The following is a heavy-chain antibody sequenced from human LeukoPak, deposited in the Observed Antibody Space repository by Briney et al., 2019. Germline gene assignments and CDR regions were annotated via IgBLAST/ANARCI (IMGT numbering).Heavy chain of an antibody. D-gene: IGHD2-8*01. Sequence: GGSLGLACAASGFTFSSYAMSWVRQARGKGLGWVSAISGSGGSTFYADSVKGRFTMSRDNSKNTLYLQMNSLRAEDTAVYYCAKEASYCTNGVCYSRIFDTWGQGTLVTVSS. V-gene: IGHV3-23*01. CDR1: GFTFSSYA. J-gene: IGHJ5*02. CDR2: ISGSGGST. CDR3: AKEASYCTNGVCYSRIFDT.